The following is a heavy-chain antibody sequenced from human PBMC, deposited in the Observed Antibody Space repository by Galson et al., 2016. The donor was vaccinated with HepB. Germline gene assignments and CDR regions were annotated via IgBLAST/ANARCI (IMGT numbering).Heavy chain of an antibody. Sequence: SLRLSCAASGFVFHEFAIHWVRQVPGKGLQWVSGIGWNSGNSAYEDSVKGRFTISRDNGKSSLYLQMDSLRAEDTAVYYCVKATLASVTGRDAFDLGGQGTMVTVSS. CDR1: GFVFHEFA. CDR2: IGWNSGNS. D-gene: IGHD1-14*01. CDR3: VKATLASVTGRDAFDL. J-gene: IGHJ3*01. V-gene: IGHV3-9*01.